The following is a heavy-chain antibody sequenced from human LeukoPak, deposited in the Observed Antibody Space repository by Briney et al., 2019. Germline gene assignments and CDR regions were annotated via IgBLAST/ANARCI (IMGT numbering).Heavy chain of an antibody. Sequence: PGGSLRLCCAASGFTFNNYWMHWVRQAPGKGLVWVSRINSDGSRTNYADSVKGRFTISRDNAKKTLYLQMNSLRAEDTAVYYCARSLSGWYNWGQGTLVTVSS. CDR2: INSDGSRT. CDR3: ARSLSGWYN. V-gene: IGHV3-74*01. J-gene: IGHJ4*02. D-gene: IGHD6-19*01. CDR1: GFTFNNYW.